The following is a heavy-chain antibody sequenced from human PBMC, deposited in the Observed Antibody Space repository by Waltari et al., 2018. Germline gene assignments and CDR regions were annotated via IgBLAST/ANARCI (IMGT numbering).Heavy chain of an antibody. D-gene: IGHD3-16*02. CDR1: GYTLTELS. CDR3: ATAKDPYDYVWGSYRPPHY. CDR2: FNPEDGET. Sequence: QVQLVQSGAEVKKPGASVKVSCKVSGYTLTELSMHWVRQAPGKGLEWMGGFNPEDGETIYAQKCQGRVTMTEDTSTDTAYMELSSLRSEDTAVYYCATAKDPYDYVWGSYRPPHYWGQGTLVTVSS. V-gene: IGHV1-24*01. J-gene: IGHJ4*02.